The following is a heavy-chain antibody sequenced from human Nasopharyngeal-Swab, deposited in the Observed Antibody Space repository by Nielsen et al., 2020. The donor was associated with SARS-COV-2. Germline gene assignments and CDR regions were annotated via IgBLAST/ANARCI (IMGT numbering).Heavy chain of an antibody. CDR3: ARGGGYCSSTSCPNWFDP. D-gene: IGHD2-2*01. V-gene: IGHV1-69*13. J-gene: IGHJ5*02. CDR2: IIPIFGTA. Sequence: SVKVSCKASGGTFSSYAISWVRQAPGQGLEWMGGIIPIFGTANYAQKFQGRVTITADESTSAAYMELSSLRSEDTAVYYCARGGGYCSSTSCPNWFDPWGQGTLVTVSS. CDR1: GGTFSSYA.